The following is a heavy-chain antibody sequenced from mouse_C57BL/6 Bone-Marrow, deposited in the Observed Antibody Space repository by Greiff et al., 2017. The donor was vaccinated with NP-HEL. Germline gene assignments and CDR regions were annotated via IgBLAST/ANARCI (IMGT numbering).Heavy chain of an antibody. CDR2: ISSGGDYI. Sequence: EVMLVESGEGLVKPGGSLKLSCAASGFTFSSYAMSWVRQTPEKRLEWVAYISSGGDYIYYADTVKGRFTISRDNARNTLYLQMSSLKSEDTAMYYCTREGLRLRLFAYWGQGTLVTVSA. CDR1: GFTFSSYA. J-gene: IGHJ3*01. D-gene: IGHD3-2*02. CDR3: TREGLRLRLFAY. V-gene: IGHV5-9-1*02.